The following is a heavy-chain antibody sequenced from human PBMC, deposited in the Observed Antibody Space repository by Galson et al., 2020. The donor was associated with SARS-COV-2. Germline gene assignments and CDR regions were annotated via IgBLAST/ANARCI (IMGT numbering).Heavy chain of an antibody. J-gene: IGHJ3*02. CDR1: GFPFSTCA. V-gene: IGHV3-33*06. D-gene: IGHD5-12*01. CDR3: VKEEMATIKGAFDI. CDR2: IWYDGNNN. Sequence: GGSLRLSCAASGFPFSTCAMHWVRQAPGKGLEWVALIWYDGNNNYYADSVTVRFTISRDNSKNTLYLQMNSLRAEDTAIYYCVKEEMATIKGAFDIWGQGTMVTVSS.